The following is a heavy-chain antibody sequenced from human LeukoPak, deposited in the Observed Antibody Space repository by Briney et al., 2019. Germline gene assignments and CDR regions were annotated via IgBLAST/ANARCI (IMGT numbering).Heavy chain of an antibody. J-gene: IGHJ6*03. CDR3: AKDPGRAAYYYYYMDV. CDR1: GFTFSSYG. V-gene: IGHV3-30*02. D-gene: IGHD2-15*01. Sequence: PGGSLRLSCAASGFTFSSYGMHWVRQAPGKGLEWVAFIRYDGSNKYYADSVKGRFTISRDNSKNTLYLQMNSLRAEDTAVYYCAKDPGRAAYYYYYMDVWGKGTTVTVSS. CDR2: IRYDGSNK.